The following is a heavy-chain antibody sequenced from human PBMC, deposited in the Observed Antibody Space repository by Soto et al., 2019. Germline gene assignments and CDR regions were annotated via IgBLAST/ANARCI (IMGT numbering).Heavy chain of an antibody. CDR3: ARSFSGGSCYDY. D-gene: IGHD2-15*01. V-gene: IGHV4-39*01. CDR2: IYYSGST. CDR1: GGSISSSSYY. J-gene: IGHJ4*02. Sequence: TASETLSLTCTVSGGSISSSSYYWGWIRQPPGKGLEWIGSIYYSGSTYYNPSLKSRVTISVDTSKNQFSLKLSSVTAADTAVYYCARSFSGGSCYDYWGQGTLVTVSS.